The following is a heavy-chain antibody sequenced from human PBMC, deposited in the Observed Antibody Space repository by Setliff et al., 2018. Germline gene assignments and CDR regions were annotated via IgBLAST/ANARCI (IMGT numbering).Heavy chain of an antibody. V-gene: IGHV3-23*01. CDR3: AKIRYYYDSSGYYYRFDYFYYYMDV. CDR1: GFTFSSYA. J-gene: IGHJ6*03. D-gene: IGHD3-22*01. Sequence: GGSLRLSCAASGFTFSSYAMSWVRQAPGKGLEWVSTISDSGGSTYYADSVKGRFTISRDNSKNTLYLKMNSLRAEDTAVYYCAKIRYYYDSSGYYYRFDYFYYYMDVWGKGTTVTVSS. CDR2: ISDSGGST.